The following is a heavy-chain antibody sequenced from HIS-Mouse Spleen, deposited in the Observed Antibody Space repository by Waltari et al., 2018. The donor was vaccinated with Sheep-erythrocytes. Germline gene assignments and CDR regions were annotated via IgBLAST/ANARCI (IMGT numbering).Heavy chain of an antibody. V-gene: IGHV3-23*01. CDR3: AKGNFRENSSWFDP. CDR2: ISGGGGRQ. CDR1: GFTFSSYA. Sequence: EVQLLESGGGLVQPGGSLSLACAASGFTFSSYARSWVRQAPGKGVRWVLVISGGGGRQTTDESVSGRFTISLDTSTNPVYLQMNSLSAGDTAVYYCAKGNFRENSSWFDPWGQGTLVTVSS. D-gene: IGHD1-1*01. J-gene: IGHJ5*02.